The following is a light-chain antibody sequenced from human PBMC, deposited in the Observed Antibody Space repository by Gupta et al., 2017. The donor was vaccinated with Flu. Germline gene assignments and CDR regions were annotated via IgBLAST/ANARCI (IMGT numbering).Light chain of an antibody. Sequence: NFMLTQPHSVSESPGKTVTISCTRSSGSIASNYVQWYQQRPGSAPTTVIYEDNQRPSGVPDRFSGSIDSSSNSASLTISGLKTEDEADYYCQFYDSSIYWVFGGGTKLTVL. CDR3: QFYDSSIYWV. J-gene: IGLJ3*02. CDR2: EDN. V-gene: IGLV6-57*03. CDR1: SGSIASNY.